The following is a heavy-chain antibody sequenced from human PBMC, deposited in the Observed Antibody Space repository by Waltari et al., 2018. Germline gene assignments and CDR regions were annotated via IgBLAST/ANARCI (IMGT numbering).Heavy chain of an antibody. D-gene: IGHD5-18*01. Sequence: EVQLLESGGGLVQPGGSLRLSCAASGFTFSRYAMSWVRQAPGKGLEWVSAISGSGGSTYYADSVKGRFTISRDNSKNTLYLQMNSLRAEDTAVYYCAKATAMVSIFDYWGQGTLVTVSS. CDR1: GFTFSRYA. CDR3: AKATAMVSIFDY. V-gene: IGHV3-23*01. J-gene: IGHJ4*02. CDR2: ISGSGGST.